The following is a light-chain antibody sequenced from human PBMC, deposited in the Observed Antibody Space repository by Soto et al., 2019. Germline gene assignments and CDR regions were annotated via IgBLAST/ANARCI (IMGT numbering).Light chain of an antibody. CDR3: PQYNNWPSLT. Sequence: EIVMTQSPATLSVSPGEIATLSCRASQGISTNLAWYQQKPGQAPRLRIYGVSTRATGIPARFSGSGSGTYFSRTISCLHTAEFAVDYCPQYNNWPSLTFGGGTKVEIK. J-gene: IGKJ4*01. CDR2: GVS. CDR1: QGISTN. V-gene: IGKV3-15*01.